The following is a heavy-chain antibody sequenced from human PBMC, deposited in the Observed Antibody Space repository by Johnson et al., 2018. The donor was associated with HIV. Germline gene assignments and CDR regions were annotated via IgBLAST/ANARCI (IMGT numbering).Heavy chain of an antibody. J-gene: IGHJ3*02. D-gene: IGHD5-24*01. V-gene: IGHV3-30*02. CDR3: AKDRDGYTLGAFDI. CDR1: GFTFSYYG. Sequence: QVQLVESGGGLVKPGGSLRLSCAASGFTFSYYGMHWVRQAPGKGLEWVAVIGYDGSNKNYADSVKGRFTIPRDNSKNTLYLQMNSLRPEDTAVYYCAKDRDGYTLGAFDIGGQGTMVTVSS. CDR2: IGYDGSNK.